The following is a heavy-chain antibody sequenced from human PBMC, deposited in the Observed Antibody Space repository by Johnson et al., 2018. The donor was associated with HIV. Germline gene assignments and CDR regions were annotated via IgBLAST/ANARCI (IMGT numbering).Heavy chain of an antibody. CDR3: AKGSYYDSRTYGYAFDI. CDR2: ISGGGGGST. D-gene: IGHD3-22*01. CDR1: GFSFSAYA. Sequence: DVQLVESGGGLVKPGGSLRLSCAASGFSFSAYAMNWVRQAPGKGLEWVSAISGGGGGSTHYADSVKGRFTISRDNSKNTLYLQTNSLRAEDTAVYYCAKGSYYDSRTYGYAFDIWGQGTMVTVSS. V-gene: IGHV3-23*04. J-gene: IGHJ3*02.